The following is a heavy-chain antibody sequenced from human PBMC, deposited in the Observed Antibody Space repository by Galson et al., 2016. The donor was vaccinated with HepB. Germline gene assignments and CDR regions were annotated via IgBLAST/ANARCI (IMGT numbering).Heavy chain of an antibody. D-gene: IGHD5-12*01. CDR3: ARREGYSGYDDY. V-gene: IGHV4-39*01. Sequence: ETLSLTCTVSGASISSSSHYWGWIRQPPGKGLEWIASIFHSGSTYYNPSLKSRVTIFIDRSKNQFSLKLNSVTAANTAVYYCARREGYSGYDDYWGQGTPVTVSS. CDR1: GASISSSSHY. J-gene: IGHJ4*02. CDR2: IFHSGST.